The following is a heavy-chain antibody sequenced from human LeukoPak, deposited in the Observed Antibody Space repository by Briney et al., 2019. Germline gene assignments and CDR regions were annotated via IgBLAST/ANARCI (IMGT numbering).Heavy chain of an antibody. CDR1: GYTLTELS. J-gene: IGHJ6*03. V-gene: IGHV1-24*01. CDR3: ATGDVVLGGQLAREFHYMDV. CDR2: FDPEDGET. D-gene: IGHD2-8*02. Sequence: ASVKVSCKVSGYTLTELSMHWVRQAPGKGREWMGGFDPEDGETIYAQKFQGRVTMTEDTSTDTAYMELSSLRSEDTAVYYCATGDVVLGGQLAREFHYMDVWGKGTTVTISS.